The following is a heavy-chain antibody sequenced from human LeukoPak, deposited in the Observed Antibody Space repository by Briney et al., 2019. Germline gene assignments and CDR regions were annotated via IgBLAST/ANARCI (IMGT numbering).Heavy chain of an antibody. D-gene: IGHD3-10*01. Sequence: GGSLRLSCAASGFTFSYHAMNWIRQAPGKGLEWVSSIDSSGTFTKYADSVQGRFTISRDNARNSLYLQMNSLRAEDTALYYSARVPSGSGSYLWWFDPWGQGTLVTVSS. CDR1: GFTFSYHA. CDR2: IDSSGTFT. V-gene: IGHV3-21*01. J-gene: IGHJ5*02. CDR3: ARVPSGSGSYLWWFDP.